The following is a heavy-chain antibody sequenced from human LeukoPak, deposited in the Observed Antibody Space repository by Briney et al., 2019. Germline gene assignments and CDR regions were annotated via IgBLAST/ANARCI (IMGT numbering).Heavy chain of an antibody. D-gene: IGHD6-13*01. V-gene: IGHV3-30*02. CDR1: GFTFSSYG. CDR2: IRYDGSNK. Sequence: GGSLRLSCAASGFTFSSYGMHWVRQAPGKGLEWVAFIRYDGSNKYYADSVKGRFTISRDNSKNTLYLQMNSLRAEDTAVYYCAKDTRSSSWYNGVLDYWGQGTLVTVSS. J-gene: IGHJ4*02. CDR3: AKDTRSSSWYNGVLDY.